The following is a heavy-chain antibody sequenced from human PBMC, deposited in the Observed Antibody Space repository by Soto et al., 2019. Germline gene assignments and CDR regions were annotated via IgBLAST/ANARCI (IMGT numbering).Heavy chain of an antibody. V-gene: IGHV3-23*01. CDR2: LWGSSGGI. CDR3: VKDAVTRDAVWLAHD. Sequence: GGSPSVPKGAAGGNFGGYGGIWIRQVPRRGLEWVSGLWGSSGGIHYADSVKGRFSISRDNSENSVYLQMNNLRVEDTAVYYCVKDAVTRDAVWLAHDWGQGTVVPVSP. J-gene: IGHJ4*02. CDR1: GGNFGGYG. D-gene: IGHD5-12*01.